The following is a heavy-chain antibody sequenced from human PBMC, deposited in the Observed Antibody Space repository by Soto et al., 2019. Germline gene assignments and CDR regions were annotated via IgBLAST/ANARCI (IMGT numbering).Heavy chain of an antibody. J-gene: IGHJ6*02. CDR2: ISSSGSTI. CDR3: ARDDIVVLPAAISYYYGMDV. CDR1: GFTFSSYE. Sequence: GGSLRLSCAASGFTFSSYEMNWVRQAPGKGLEWVSYISSSGSTIYYADSVKGRFTISRDNAKNSLYLQMNSLRAEDTAVYYCARDDIVVLPAAISYYYGMDVWGQGXTVTFS. D-gene: IGHD2-2*01. V-gene: IGHV3-48*03.